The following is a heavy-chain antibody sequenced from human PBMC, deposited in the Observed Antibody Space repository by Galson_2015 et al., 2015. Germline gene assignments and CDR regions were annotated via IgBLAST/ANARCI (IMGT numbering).Heavy chain of an antibody. J-gene: IGHJ4*02. CDR1: GFTFSSYA. V-gene: IGHV3-23*01. CDR2: ISGSGGSP. D-gene: IGHD3-3*01. CDR3: AKGFMEWFSGPLFDN. Sequence: SLRLSCAASGFTFSSYAMSWVRQAPGKGLEWVTSISGSGGSPYYADSVKGRFTVSRDNSKTTVYVLMNSLSAEDTAVYYCAKGFMEWFSGPLFDNWGQGTLVTVSS.